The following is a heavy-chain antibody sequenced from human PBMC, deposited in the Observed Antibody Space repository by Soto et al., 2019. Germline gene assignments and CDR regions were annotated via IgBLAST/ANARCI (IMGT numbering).Heavy chain of an antibody. CDR1: GGSISSYY. CDR2: IYYSEST. CDR3: ASQSDGDPIPAGDYYYYYMDV. V-gene: IGHV4-59*08. D-gene: IGHD4-17*01. Sequence: PSETLSLTCTVSGGSISSYYWSWIRQPPGKGLEWIGYIYYSESTNYNPSLKSRVTISVDTSKNQFSLKLSSVTAADTTVYYCASQSDGDPIPAGDYYYYYMDVWGKGTAVTVSS. J-gene: IGHJ6*03.